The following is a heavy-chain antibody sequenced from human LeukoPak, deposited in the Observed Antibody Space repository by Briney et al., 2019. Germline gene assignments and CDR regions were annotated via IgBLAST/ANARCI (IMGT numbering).Heavy chain of an antibody. V-gene: IGHV4-59*01. D-gene: IGHD2-8*01. CDR2: VFYRGNT. J-gene: IGHJ4*02. CDR3: ARGVYAGSGY. CDR1: GDSISNNC. Sequence: SETLSLTCTVSGDSISNNCWSWIRQSPGKGLEWIGNVFYRGNTNYNPSLKSRVTISVDTSKNQFSLKLNSVTAADTAVYYCARGVYAGSGYWGQGALVTVSS.